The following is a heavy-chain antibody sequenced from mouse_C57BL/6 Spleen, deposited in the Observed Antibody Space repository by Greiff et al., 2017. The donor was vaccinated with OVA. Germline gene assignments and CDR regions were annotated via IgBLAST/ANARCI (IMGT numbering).Heavy chain of an antibody. CDR1: GYTFIGYW. J-gene: IGHJ3*01. CDR2: ILPGSGSI. D-gene: IGHD2-10*02. V-gene: IGHV1-9*01. Sequence: QVQLQQSGAELMKPGASVKLSCKASGYTFIGYWLEWVKQRPGHGLEWIGEILPGSGSINYNEKFKGKATFTADNSSNTAYMQFSSLTTADSAIYCCASSKVSSKFAYWGQGTLVTVSA. CDR3: ASSKVSSKFAY.